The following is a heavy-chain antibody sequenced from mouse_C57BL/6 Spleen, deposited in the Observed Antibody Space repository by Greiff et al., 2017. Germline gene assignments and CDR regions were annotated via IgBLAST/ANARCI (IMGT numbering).Heavy chain of an antibody. CDR1: GYTFTSYW. CDR2: IDPSDSYT. CDR3: ARGGITTVARAMDY. Sequence: QVQLQQPGAELVRPGTSVKLSCKASGYTFTSYWMHWVKQRPGQGLEWIGVIDPSDSYTNYNQKFKGKATLTVDTSSSTAYMQLSSLTSEDSAVYYCARGGITTVARAMDYWGQGTSVTVSS. J-gene: IGHJ4*01. D-gene: IGHD1-1*01. V-gene: IGHV1-59*01.